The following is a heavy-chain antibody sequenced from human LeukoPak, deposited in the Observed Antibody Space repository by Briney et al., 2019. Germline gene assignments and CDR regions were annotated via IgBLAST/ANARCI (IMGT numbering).Heavy chain of an antibody. CDR2: IYASGGA. V-gene: IGHV4-59*02. D-gene: IGHD6-19*01. CDR3: AREAPEGSGWTYFDY. Sequence: PSETLSLTCAVSGGSVSGHYWDWIRQPPGKGLEWIGYIYASGGANYNPSLKSRVTISLDSSENRFSLKLTSVTAADTAVYYCAREAPEGSGWTYFDYWGQGSLVTVSS. J-gene: IGHJ4*02. CDR1: GGSVSGHY.